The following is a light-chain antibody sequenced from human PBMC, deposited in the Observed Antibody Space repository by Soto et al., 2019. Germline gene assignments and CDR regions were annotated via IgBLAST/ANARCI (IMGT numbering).Light chain of an antibody. Sequence: QSVLTQPPSASGTPGQRVTISCSGSSSNIGSNSVSWYQQLPGTAPKLLINSNNQRPSGVPDRFSGSKSGTSASLAISGLQSEDETDYYCATWDDSLKGPLFGTGTKLTVL. CDR2: SNN. V-gene: IGLV1-44*01. J-gene: IGLJ1*01. CDR3: ATWDDSLKGPL. CDR1: SSNIGSNS.